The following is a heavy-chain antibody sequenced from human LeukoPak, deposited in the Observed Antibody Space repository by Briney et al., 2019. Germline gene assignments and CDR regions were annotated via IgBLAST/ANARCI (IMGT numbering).Heavy chain of an antibody. CDR1: GGSISSGGYY. D-gene: IGHD5-18*01. CDR2: IYHSGST. V-gene: IGHV4-30-2*01. CDR3: AGGYSYGRLKDY. J-gene: IGHJ4*02. Sequence: PSETLSLTCTVSGGSISSGGYYWSWIRQPPGKGLEWIGYIYHSGSTYYNPSLKSRVTISVDTSKNQFSLKLSSVTAADTAVYYCAGGYSYGRLKDYWGQGTLVTVSS.